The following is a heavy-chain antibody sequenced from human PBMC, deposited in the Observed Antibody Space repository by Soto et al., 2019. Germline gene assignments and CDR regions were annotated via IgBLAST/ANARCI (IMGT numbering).Heavy chain of an antibody. V-gene: IGHV3-23*01. CDR1: GFTFSSYA. J-gene: IGHJ4*02. CDR3: AKDNHVVVVAATLDY. D-gene: IGHD2-15*01. CDR2: ISGSGGST. Sequence: GGSLRLSCAASGFTFSSYAMSWVRQAPGKGLEWVSAISGSGGSTYYADSVKGRFTISRDNSKNTLYPQMNSLRAEDTAVYYCAKDNHVVVVAATLDYWGQGTLVTVSS.